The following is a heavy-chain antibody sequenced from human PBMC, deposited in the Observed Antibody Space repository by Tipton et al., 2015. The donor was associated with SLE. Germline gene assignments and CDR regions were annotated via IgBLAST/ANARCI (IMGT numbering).Heavy chain of an antibody. Sequence: SLRLSCAASGFTFSGYTMSWVRQAPGKGLEWVSVIVGSDSSTHYADSVKGRFSISRDNSKNTLYLQMNSLRVEDTAIYYCGRGSSSRDYWGQGNLVPVSS. CDR3: GRGSSSRDY. J-gene: IGHJ4*02. CDR1: GFTFSGYT. V-gene: IGHV3-23*01. D-gene: IGHD6-6*01. CDR2: IVGSDSST.